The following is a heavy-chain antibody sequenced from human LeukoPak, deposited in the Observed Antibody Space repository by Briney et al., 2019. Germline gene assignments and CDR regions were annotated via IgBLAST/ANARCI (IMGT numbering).Heavy chain of an antibody. Sequence: GGSLRLSCVASGFYFGGHAMHWLRQAPGKGLEWVSSISSSSSYIYYADSVKGRFTISRDNAKNSLYLQMNSLRAEDTAVYYCARLQGYCSSTSCPDYWGQGTLVTVSS. CDR1: GFYFGGHA. CDR2: ISSSSSYI. D-gene: IGHD2-2*01. J-gene: IGHJ4*02. CDR3: ARLQGYCSSTSCPDY. V-gene: IGHV3-21*01.